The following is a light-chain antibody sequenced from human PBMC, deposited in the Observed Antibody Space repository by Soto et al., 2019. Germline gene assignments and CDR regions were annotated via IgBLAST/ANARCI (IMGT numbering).Light chain of an antibody. J-gene: IGLJ3*02. Sequence: QSVLTQPPSVSGAPGQRVTISCTASSSNVGTFSDIHWYQQLPGTAPRLVMYDNKKRPSGVPDRFSGSKSGTSASLTITGLQAEDEADYYCQSYDRALSASVFGGGTKLTVL. CDR1: SSNVGTFSD. V-gene: IGLV1-40*01. CDR3: QSYDRALSASV. CDR2: DNK.